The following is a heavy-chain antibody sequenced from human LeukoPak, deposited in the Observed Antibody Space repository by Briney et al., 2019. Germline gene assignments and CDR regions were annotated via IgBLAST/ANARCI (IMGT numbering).Heavy chain of an antibody. J-gene: IGHJ3*02. CDR2: LSWDSGDK. D-gene: IGHD4-17*01. CDR3: ARRGTTGAFDI. Sequence: ESGGSLRLSCAASGFTFDNSAMHWVRQPPGKGLEWVSGLSWDSGDKVYADSVRGRFTISRDNAKNSPYLQMNSLRAEDTALYYCARRGTTGAFDIWGQGTMVTVSS. V-gene: IGHV3-9*01. CDR1: GFTFDNSA.